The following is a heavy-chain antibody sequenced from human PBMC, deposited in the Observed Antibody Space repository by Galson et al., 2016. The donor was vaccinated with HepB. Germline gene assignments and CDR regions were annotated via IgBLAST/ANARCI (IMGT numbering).Heavy chain of an antibody. CDR3: VRVIVYVYESGGHWGYYFDS. CDR2: ITDDGSEK. CDR1: KFIFSNYW. J-gene: IGHJ4*02. V-gene: IGHV3-7*05. D-gene: IGHD3-22*01. Sequence: SLRLSCAGSKFIFSNYWMTWVRQAPGKGLEWVASITDDGSEKHYVDSVKGRFSISRDNAKNSLLLQMNTLRDEDTGVYYCVRVIVYVYESGGHWGYYFDSWGQGTLVTVSS.